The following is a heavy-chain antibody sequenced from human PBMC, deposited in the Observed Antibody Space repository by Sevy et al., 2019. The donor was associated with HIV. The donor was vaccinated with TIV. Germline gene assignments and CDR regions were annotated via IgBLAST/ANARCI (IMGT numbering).Heavy chain of an antibody. D-gene: IGHD4-17*01. CDR3: ARPRANYVDHYFFYAMDV. Sequence: GGSLRLSCAASGFAFSNYYAMHWVRQARGKGLEWVAFISYDGSDKYYADSVKGRFTISRDNFKNTLFLQMNSLTTEDTAVYYCARPRANYVDHYFFYAMDVWGQGTTVTVSS. CDR2: ISYDGSDK. V-gene: IGHV3-30-3*01. CDR1: GFAFSNYYA. J-gene: IGHJ6*02.